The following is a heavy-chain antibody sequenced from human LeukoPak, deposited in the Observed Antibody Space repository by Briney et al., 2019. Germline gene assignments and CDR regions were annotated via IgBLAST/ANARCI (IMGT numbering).Heavy chain of an antibody. CDR2: IYYSGST. CDR1: GGSISSNNYY. D-gene: IGHD6-13*01. Sequence: SETLSLTCTVSGGSISSNNYYWGWIRQPPGKGLEWIGYIYYSGSTNYNPSLKSRVTISVDTSKNQFSLKLSSVTPADTAVYYCARSSNSWYGIFDYWGQGTLVTGSS. V-gene: IGHV4-61*05. CDR3: ARSSNSWYGIFDY. J-gene: IGHJ4*02.